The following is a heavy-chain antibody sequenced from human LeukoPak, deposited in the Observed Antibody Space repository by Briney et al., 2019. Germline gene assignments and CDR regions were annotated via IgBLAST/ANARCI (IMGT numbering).Heavy chain of an antibody. Sequence: ASVKVSCKASGYTFTSYGIGWVRQAPGQALEWMGWISAYNGNTNYAQKLQGRVTMTTDTSTSTAYMELRSLRSDDTAVYYCAREEGQWLPQGYWGQGTLVTVSS. CDR2: ISAYNGNT. J-gene: IGHJ4*02. V-gene: IGHV1-18*01. CDR1: GYTFTSYG. D-gene: IGHD6-19*01. CDR3: AREEGQWLPQGY.